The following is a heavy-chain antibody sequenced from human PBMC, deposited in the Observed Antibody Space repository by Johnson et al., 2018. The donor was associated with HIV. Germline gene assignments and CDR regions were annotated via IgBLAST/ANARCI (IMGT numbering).Heavy chain of an antibody. Sequence: QVQLVESGGGVVQPGRSLRLSCAASGFTFSSYAMHWVRQAPGKGLEWVAVISYDGSNKYYADSVKGRFTISRDNSKNTLYLQMNSLRAEDTAVHYCARSPYGGMGRWAFDIWGQGTMVTVSS. CDR1: GFTFSSYA. CDR2: ISYDGSNK. CDR3: ARSPYGGMGRWAFDI. D-gene: IGHD4-23*01. V-gene: IGHV3-30-3*01. J-gene: IGHJ3*02.